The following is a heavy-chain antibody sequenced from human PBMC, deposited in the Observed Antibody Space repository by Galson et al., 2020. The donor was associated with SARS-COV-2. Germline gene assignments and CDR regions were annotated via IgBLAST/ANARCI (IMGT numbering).Heavy chain of an antibody. CDR3: ARGRGGRLDP. CDR1: GFTFSSYW. J-gene: IGHJ5*02. V-gene: IGHV3-7*03. D-gene: IGHD1-26*01. Sequence: GESLKISCAASGFTFSSYWMSWVRQAPGKGLEWVANIKQDGSEKYYVDSVKGRFTISRDSSKNMMFFEMNNLRAEDTAMYFCARGRGGRLDPWGQGTLVTVSS. CDR2: IKQDGSEK.